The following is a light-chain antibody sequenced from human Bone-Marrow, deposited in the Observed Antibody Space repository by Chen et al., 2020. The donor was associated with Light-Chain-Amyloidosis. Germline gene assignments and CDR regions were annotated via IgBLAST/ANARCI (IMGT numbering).Light chain of an antibody. CDR2: EVT. CDR1: SSDVGGDNH. V-gene: IGLV2-14*01. Sequence: QSALTQPASVSGSPGQSITITCTGTSSDVGGDNHVSWYQQHPDKAPKLIIYEVTNRPSWVPDRFSGSKANNTASLTIAGLQTEDEADYFCSSDTSTNTLVFGSGTRVTVL. CDR3: SSDTSTNTLV. J-gene: IGLJ1*01.